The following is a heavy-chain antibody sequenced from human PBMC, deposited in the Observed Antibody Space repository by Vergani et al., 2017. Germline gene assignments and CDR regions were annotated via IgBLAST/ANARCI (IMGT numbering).Heavy chain of an antibody. CDR1: GFTFDDYA. D-gene: IGHD3-22*01. CDR3: AKGEDSSGLLDY. CDR2: ISWDGGST. V-gene: IGHV3-43D*03. J-gene: IGHJ4*02. Sequence: EVQLVESGGVVVQPGGFLRLSCAASGFTFDDYAMHWVRQAPGKGLEWVSLISWDGGSTYYADSVKGRFTISRDNSKNSLYLQMNSLRAEDTALYYCAKGEDSSGLLDYWGQGTLVTVSS.